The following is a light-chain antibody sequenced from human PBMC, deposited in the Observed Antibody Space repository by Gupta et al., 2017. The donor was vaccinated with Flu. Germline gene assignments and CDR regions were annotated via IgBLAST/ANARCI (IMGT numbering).Light chain of an antibody. CDR3: QSADSRSAYYV. CDR1: ALPNQY. CDR2: KDT. Sequence: GQTARITCSGDALPNQYAYWFQQKPGQAPVLLIYKDTERPSGIPQRFSGSNSGTTVTLTISGVQAEDEADYYCQSADSRSAYYVFGGGTKVTVL. J-gene: IGLJ1*01. V-gene: IGLV3-25*03.